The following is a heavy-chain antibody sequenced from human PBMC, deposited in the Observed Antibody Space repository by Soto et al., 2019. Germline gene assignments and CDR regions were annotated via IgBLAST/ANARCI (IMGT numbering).Heavy chain of an antibody. V-gene: IGHV4-59*01. CDR3: ARDYDSSGYYYQY. D-gene: IGHD3-22*01. CDR2: MYYRGCT. Sequence: QVQLQESGPGLVKPSETLSLTCTVSGGSITTYYWSWIRQPPGKGLEWIGYMYYRGCTQYNPSLKSRVTISVDTSKNQLSMKLSSVTAADTAIYYCARDYDSSGYYYQYWGQGTLVTVSS. CDR1: GGSITTYY. J-gene: IGHJ4*02.